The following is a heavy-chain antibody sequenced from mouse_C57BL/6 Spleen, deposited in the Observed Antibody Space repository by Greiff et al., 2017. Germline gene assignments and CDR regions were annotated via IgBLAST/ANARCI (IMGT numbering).Heavy chain of an antibody. CDR2: INPNNGGT. Sequence: EVKLQQSGPELVKPGASVKIPCKASGYTFTDYNMDWVKQSHGKSLEWIGDINPNNGGTIYNQKFKGKATLTVDKSSSTAYMELRSLTSEDTAVYYCERSITTVVATRGYAMDYWGQGTSVTVSS. CDR1: GYTFTDYN. D-gene: IGHD1-1*01. J-gene: IGHJ4*01. V-gene: IGHV1-18*01. CDR3: ERSITTVVATRGYAMDY.